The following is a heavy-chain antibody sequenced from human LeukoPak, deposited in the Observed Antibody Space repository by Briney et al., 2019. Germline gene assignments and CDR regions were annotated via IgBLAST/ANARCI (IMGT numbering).Heavy chain of an antibody. V-gene: IGHV1-46*01. CDR1: GYTFTSYY. Sequence: ASVKVSCKASGYTFTSYYMHWVRQAPGQGLEWMGIINPSGGSTSYAQKFQGRVTMTRDTSTSTVYMELSSLRSEDTAVYYCARTRALYYYYYYMDVWGKGTTVTVSS. CDR3: ARTRALYYYYYYMDV. J-gene: IGHJ6*03. CDR2: INPSGGST.